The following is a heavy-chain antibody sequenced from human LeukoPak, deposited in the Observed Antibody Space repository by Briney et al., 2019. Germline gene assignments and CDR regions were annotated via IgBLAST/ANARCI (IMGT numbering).Heavy chain of an antibody. CDR3: ARLVRTYYYDSSGYYWDY. CDR2: IYYSGST. Sequence: SETLSLTCTVSGGSISSNYWSWIRQPPGKGLEYIGYIYYSGSTNYNPSLKSRVTISVDTSKNQFSLKLSSVTAADMAVYYCARLVRTYYYDSSGYYWDYWGQGTLVTVSS. J-gene: IGHJ4*02. CDR1: GGSISSNY. D-gene: IGHD3-22*01. V-gene: IGHV4-59*08.